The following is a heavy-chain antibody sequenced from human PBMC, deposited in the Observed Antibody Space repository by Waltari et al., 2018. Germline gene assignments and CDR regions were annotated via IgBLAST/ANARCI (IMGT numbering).Heavy chain of an antibody. CDR1: GGSISDYY. CDR3: ARSKSYYYDGMDV. V-gene: IGHV4-4*07. CDR2: IYCTGST. J-gene: IGHJ6*02. Sequence: QVQLQESGPGLVKPSETLSLPCTVSGGSISDYYWSWVRQPAGKGLEWIGRIYCTGSTDYNPSLKSRVTLSVDTSKNQFSLKLSSVTAADTAVYYCARSKSYYYDGMDVWGQGTTVNVSS.